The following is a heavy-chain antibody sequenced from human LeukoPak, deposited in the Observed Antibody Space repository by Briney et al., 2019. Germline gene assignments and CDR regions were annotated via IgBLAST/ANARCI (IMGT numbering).Heavy chain of an antibody. Sequence: GGSLRLSCAASGFIFSSYGMNWVRQAPGKGLEWVSYISSGSSTIYYADSVRGRFTISSDNAKNQLYLQPNSLRAEDTALYFCARDGSGSFDYWGQGTLVTVSS. V-gene: IGHV3-48*01. CDR2: ISSGSSTI. D-gene: IGHD3-10*01. J-gene: IGHJ4*02. CDR3: ARDGSGSFDY. CDR1: GFIFSSYG.